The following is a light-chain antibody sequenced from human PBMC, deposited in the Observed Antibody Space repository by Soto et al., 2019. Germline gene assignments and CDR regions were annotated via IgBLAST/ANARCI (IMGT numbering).Light chain of an antibody. J-gene: IGKJ4*01. CDR1: QSVGSS. V-gene: IGKV3-11*01. CDR3: QQRNEWPLT. CDR2: DAS. Sequence: ETLLTQSPATLSLSPGERATLTCRASQSVGSSLAWYQQTPGQAPRLLINDASNRDTGIPARFSGSGSGADCALTITSLEPEDFSVYYCQQRNEWPLTFGGGTKVDIK.